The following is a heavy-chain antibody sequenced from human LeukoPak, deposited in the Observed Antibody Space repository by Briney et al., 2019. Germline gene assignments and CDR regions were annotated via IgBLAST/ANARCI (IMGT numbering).Heavy chain of an antibody. J-gene: IGHJ4*02. CDR2: ISNSGGGT. Sequence: GGSLRLSCAASGFTFSSYAMSWVRQAPGKGLEWVATISNSGGGTYYADSVKGRFTISRDNSKSTLYLQMNSLRAEDTTVYHCAKEGYGRLPEGRGYFDAWGQGTLVTVSS. D-gene: IGHD6-13*01. CDR1: GFTFSSYA. CDR3: AKEGYGRLPEGRGYFDA. V-gene: IGHV3-23*01.